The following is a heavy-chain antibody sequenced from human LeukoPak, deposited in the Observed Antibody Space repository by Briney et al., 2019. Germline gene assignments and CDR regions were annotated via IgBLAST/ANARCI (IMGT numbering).Heavy chain of an antibody. CDR1: GFTFSNNG. CDR2: ISDGGDTT. Sequence: GGSLRLSCAASGFTFSNNGMTWVRQAPGKGMEWVTGISDGGDTTYDAGSVKGRFTVSRDNSKNILYLQMNSLRAEDTAVYYCARAGLGSRNYYYYYMDVWGKGTTVTVSS. CDR3: ARAGLGSRNYYYYYMDV. D-gene: IGHD1-26*01. J-gene: IGHJ6*03. V-gene: IGHV3-23*01.